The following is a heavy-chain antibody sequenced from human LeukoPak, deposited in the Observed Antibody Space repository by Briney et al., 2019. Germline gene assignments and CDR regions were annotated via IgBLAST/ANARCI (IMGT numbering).Heavy chain of an antibody. CDR3: ARHSPGGNSYDDY. D-gene: IGHD4-23*01. CDR1: GYRFTTNW. Sequence: GESLKISCKGSGYRFTTNWIAWVRQMPGKGLEWMGIIYPADSDTRYSPSFQGQVTISADKSITTAYLQWGSLKASDTAMYYCARHSPGGNSYDDYWGQGTLVTVSS. J-gene: IGHJ4*02. V-gene: IGHV5-51*01. CDR2: IYPADSDT.